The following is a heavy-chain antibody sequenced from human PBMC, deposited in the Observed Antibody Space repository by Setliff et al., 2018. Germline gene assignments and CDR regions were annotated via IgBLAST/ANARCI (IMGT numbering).Heavy chain of an antibody. CDR1: GYSFSTCW. D-gene: IGHD3-10*01. CDR3: ARHPYYYGSGTYLDNNNRWFDP. CDR2: IYPGDSIT. J-gene: IGHJ5*02. Sequence: SGRSLKISCKGSGYSFSTCWIGWVRQMPGKGLEWMGIIYPGDSITRYSPSFQGQVTISVDKSINTAYLQWSSLRASDTAIYYCARHPYYYGSGTYLDNNNRWFDPWGQGTLVTVSS. V-gene: IGHV5-51*01.